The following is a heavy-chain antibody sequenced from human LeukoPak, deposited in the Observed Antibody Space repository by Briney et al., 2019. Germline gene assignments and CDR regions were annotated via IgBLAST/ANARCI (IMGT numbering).Heavy chain of an antibody. CDR1: GFTVSSNY. CDR2: IYSGGST. Sequence: GGSLRLSCAASGFTVSSNYMSWVRQAPGKGLEWVSVIYSGGSTYYADSVKGRFTISRDNSKRMVYLQMNSLRAEDTAVYYCARDLSERYSSDYWGQGTLVIVSS. D-gene: IGHD2-15*01. CDR3: ARDLSERYSSDY. V-gene: IGHV3-66*02. J-gene: IGHJ4*02.